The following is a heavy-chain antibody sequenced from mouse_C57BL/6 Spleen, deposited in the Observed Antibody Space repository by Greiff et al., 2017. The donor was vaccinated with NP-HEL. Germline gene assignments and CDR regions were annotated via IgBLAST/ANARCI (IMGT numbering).Heavy chain of an antibody. J-gene: IGHJ2*01. V-gene: IGHV1-15*01. CDR2: IDPETGGT. Sequence: VQLQQSGAELVRPGASVTLSCKASGYTFTDYEMHWVRQTPVHGLEWIGAIDPETGGTAYNQKFKGKAILTADKSSSTAYMELRSLTSEDSAVYYCTKTGDDYWGQGTTLTVSS. CDR3: TKTGDDY. D-gene: IGHD4-1*01. CDR1: GYTFTDYE.